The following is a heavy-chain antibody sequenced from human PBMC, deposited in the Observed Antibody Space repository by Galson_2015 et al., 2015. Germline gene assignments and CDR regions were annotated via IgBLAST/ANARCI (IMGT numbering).Heavy chain of an antibody. J-gene: IGHJ4*02. D-gene: IGHD1-26*01. Sequence: QSGAEVKKPGESLKISCKASGYTFTDYWIGWVRQMPGKGLEWMGIIYPADSDTIFSTSFQGQVTMSADKSINTAYLQWSSLKASDSAMYYCARRAVGATDWSWGPSDHWGQGTLVTVSS. CDR1: GYTFTDYW. V-gene: IGHV5-51*03. CDR2: IYPADSDT. CDR3: ARRAVGATDWSWGPSDH.